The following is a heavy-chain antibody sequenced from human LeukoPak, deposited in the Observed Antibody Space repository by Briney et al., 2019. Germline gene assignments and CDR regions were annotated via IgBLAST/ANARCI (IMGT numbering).Heavy chain of an antibody. V-gene: IGHV4-59*01. D-gene: IGHD3-10*01. CDR2: NSYSGNT. CDR3: ARAGPVPPSDGSPVADS. Sequence: AETLSLTCTVSGDSISSYYWSWIRQPPGRGLEWIGYNSYSGNTNYNPSLKNRVTMSVDASYNEFSLKLRSVTPADTAVYYCARAGPVPPSDGSPVADSWGQGTLATV. J-gene: IGHJ4*02. CDR1: GDSISSYY.